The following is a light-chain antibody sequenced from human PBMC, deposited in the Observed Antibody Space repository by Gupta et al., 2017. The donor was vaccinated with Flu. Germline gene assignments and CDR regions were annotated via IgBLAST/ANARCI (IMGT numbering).Light chain of an antibody. J-gene: IGKJ1*01. CDR1: QDIKTD. CDR2: KAS. Sequence: AIQMTQSPSSLSASVGDRVSITCRASQDIKTDLGWYQQKPGKAPKLLIFKASTLQNDVPSRFSGSGSGSDFTLTITSLQPEDFATYYCRQYVDYPWTFGQGTRVEVK. CDR3: RQYVDYPWT. V-gene: IGKV1-6*01.